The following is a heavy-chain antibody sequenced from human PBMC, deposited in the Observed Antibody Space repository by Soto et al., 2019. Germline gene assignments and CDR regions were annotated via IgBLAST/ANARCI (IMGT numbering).Heavy chain of an antibody. J-gene: IGHJ4*02. CDR1: GFTFSSYA. Sequence: EVQLLESGGGLVQPGGSLRLSCAASGFTFSSYAMSWVRQAPGKGLEWVSAISGSGGSTYYADYVKGRVTISRDNSKDTLHPQMNSVRAEDTAVYYCAKCPKGDSSGYYYAAEVGYWCQGTLVTVSS. V-gene: IGHV3-23*01. CDR3: AKCPKGDSSGYYYAAEVGY. CDR2: ISGSGGST. D-gene: IGHD3-22*01.